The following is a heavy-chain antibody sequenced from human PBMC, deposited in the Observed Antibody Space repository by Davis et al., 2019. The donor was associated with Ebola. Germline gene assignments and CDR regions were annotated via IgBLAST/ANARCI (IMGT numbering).Heavy chain of an antibody. D-gene: IGHD3-9*01. CDR2: IRGDESDK. V-gene: IGHV3-30*02. J-gene: IGHJ4*02. CDR3: ARDYDWATDY. CDR1: GFTFSSYS. Sequence: GESLKISCAASGFTFSSYSMNWVRQAPGKGLEWVAFIRGDESDKWYADSVKGRFTISRDNSKNTVYLQMNSLRVEDTAVYHCARDYDWATDYWGQGTLVTVSS.